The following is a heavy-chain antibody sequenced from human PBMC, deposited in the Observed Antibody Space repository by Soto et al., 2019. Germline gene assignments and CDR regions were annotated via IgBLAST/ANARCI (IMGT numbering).Heavy chain of an antibody. D-gene: IGHD1-26*01. CDR3: ATQRSEWDLSFDY. CDR2: IDPNSGGT. Sequence: GASVKVSCKASGYTFTGYNMHWVRQAPGQGLEWMGWIDPNSGGTNYAQNFQGWVTMTRDTSISTAYMELSRLKSDDTAVYYCATQRSEWDLSFDYWGQGTLVTVSS. V-gene: IGHV1-2*04. CDR1: GYTFTGYN. J-gene: IGHJ4*02.